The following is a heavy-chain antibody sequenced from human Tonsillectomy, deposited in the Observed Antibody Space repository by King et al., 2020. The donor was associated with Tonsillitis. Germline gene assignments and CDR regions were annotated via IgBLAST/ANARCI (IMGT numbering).Heavy chain of an antibody. V-gene: IGHV4-39*07. D-gene: IGHD3-16*01. CDR1: GGSISSKNYY. Sequence: LQLQESGPGLVKPSETLSLTCTVSGGSISSKNYYWGWIRQTPGKRLEWIGGIYYNGSTYSTPSLKSRVTITLDTPKKQFSLKVNSVTAADTAVYYCAISYYDYFWGELSSFDYWGQGILVTVSS. J-gene: IGHJ4*02. CDR3: AISYYDYFWGELSSFDY. CDR2: IYYNGST.